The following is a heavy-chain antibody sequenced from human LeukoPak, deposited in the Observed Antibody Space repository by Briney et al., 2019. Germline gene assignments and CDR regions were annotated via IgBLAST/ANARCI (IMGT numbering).Heavy chain of an antibody. CDR1: GGSISSSSYY. J-gene: IGHJ4*02. Sequence: SETLSLTCTVSGGSISSSSYYWGWIRQPPGKGLEWIGSIYYSGSTNYNPSLKSRVTISVDTSKNQFSLKLKSVTAADTAVYYCARVTGYMIEDYFDYWGQGTLVTVSS. V-gene: IGHV4-39*07. CDR3: ARVTGYMIEDYFDY. CDR2: IYYSGST. D-gene: IGHD3-22*01.